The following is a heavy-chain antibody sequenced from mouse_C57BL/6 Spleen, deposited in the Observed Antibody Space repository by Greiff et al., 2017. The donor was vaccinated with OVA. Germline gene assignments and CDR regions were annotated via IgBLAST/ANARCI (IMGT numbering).Heavy chain of an antibody. Sequence: EVQLKESGGGLVKPGGSLKLSCAASGFTFSDYGMHWVRQAPEKGLEWVAYISSGSSTIYYADTVKGRFTISRDNAKNTLFLQMTSLRSEDTAMYYCARGYYDYGNYYAMDYWGQGTSVTVSS. CDR2: ISSGSSTI. J-gene: IGHJ4*01. V-gene: IGHV5-17*01. CDR1: GFTFSDYG. D-gene: IGHD2-4*01. CDR3: ARGYYDYGNYYAMDY.